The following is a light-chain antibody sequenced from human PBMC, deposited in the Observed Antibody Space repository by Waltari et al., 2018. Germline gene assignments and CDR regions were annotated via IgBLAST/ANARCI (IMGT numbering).Light chain of an antibody. CDR1: DNRSQT. CDR2: YDS. V-gene: IGLV3-21*04. Sequence: SYVLTQPPSVSVAPGKTARVICGGNDNRSQTVNWDQQKPGQAPVVVISYDSDRPSGIPERFACSNSGDTATLTIRRVEAGDEADYYCQVWDSSNDHPVVFGGGTKLTVL. J-gene: IGLJ2*01. CDR3: QVWDSSNDHPVV.